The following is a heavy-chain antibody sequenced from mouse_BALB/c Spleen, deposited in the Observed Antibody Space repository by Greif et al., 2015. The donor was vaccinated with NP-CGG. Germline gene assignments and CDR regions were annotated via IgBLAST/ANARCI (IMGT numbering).Heavy chain of an antibody. J-gene: IGHJ4*01. Sequence: EVKVVESGGGLVKPGGSLKLSCAASGFTFSSYTMSWVRQTPEKRLEWVATISSGGSYTYYPDSVKGRFTISRDNAKNTLYLQMSSLKSYDTAMDDCTRDLPYGSIYAIDYWGQGTSVTVSS. CDR2: ISSGGSYT. V-gene: IGHV5-6-4*01. D-gene: IGHD1-1*01. CDR1: GFTFSSYT. CDR3: TRDLPYGSIYAIDY.